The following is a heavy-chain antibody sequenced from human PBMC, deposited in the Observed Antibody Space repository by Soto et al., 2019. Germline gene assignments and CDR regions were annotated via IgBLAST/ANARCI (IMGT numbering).Heavy chain of an antibody. CDR1: GGSITSSSYY. D-gene: IGHD6-19*01. V-gene: IGHV4-39*01. CDR2: ISYSGST. J-gene: IGHJ4*02. CDR3: ASLMPDEASGWSG. Sequence: QLQLQESGPGLVTPSETLSLTCTVSGGSITSSSYYWDWIRQPPGKGLEWIGSISYSGSTYYNPSLKSRVSMSGDTSKNQFSLNLSSVTAADTAVYYCASLMPDEASGWSGWGQGTLVTVSS.